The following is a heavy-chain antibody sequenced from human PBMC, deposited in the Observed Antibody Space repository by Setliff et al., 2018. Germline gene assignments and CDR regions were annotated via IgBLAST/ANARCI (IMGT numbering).Heavy chain of an antibody. CDR1: GFTFRTYN. CDR3: AVLCDISGYYYLDAFDI. V-gene: IGHV3-21*01. Sequence: GGSLRLSCTASGFTFRTYNMNWVRQAPGKGREWVSSIGSSSDYIYYADSVRGRFTISRDNAKNALYLQMNSLRAEDTAVYSCAVLCDISGYYYLDAFDIWGQGTMVTVSS. J-gene: IGHJ3*02. CDR2: IGSSSDYI. D-gene: IGHD3-22*01.